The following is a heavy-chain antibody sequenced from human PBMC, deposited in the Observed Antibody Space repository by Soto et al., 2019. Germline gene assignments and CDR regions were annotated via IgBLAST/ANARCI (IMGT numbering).Heavy chain of an antibody. V-gene: IGHV3-30*18. D-gene: IGHD6-6*01. CDR1: GFTFRDYG. J-gene: IGHJ4*02. CDR3: AKEMYPRTVLDSSSPWGDY. Sequence: QVHLVESGGGVAQPGRSLRLSCAVSGFTFRDYGMHWVRQAPGKGLEWVAVVSYDGSYKYYADSVKGRFTVSRDLSGNTLFLQMNSLRLEDTAVYFCAKEMYPRTVLDSSSPWGDYWGQGTLVAVSS. CDR2: VSYDGSYK.